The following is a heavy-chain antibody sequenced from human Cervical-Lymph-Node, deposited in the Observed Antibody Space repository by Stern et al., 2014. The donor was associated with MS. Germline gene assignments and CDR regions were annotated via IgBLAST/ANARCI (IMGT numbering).Heavy chain of an antibody. Sequence: EMQLVESGGGLVQPGGSLRLSCAASGFTFSSYHMHWVRQTTGQGLEWVSSITTAGDTYYPGSVKGRFTISREDAKNSLYLQMNGLRAGDTAVYYCVRDGLGGSRYYGMDVWGQGTTVTVSS. J-gene: IGHJ6*02. CDR2: ITTAGDT. V-gene: IGHV3-13*01. D-gene: IGHD1-26*01. CDR3: VRDGLGGSRYYGMDV. CDR1: GFTFSSYH.